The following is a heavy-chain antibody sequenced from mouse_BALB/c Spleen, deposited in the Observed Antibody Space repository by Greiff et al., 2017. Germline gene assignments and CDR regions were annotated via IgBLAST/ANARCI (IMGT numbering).Heavy chain of an antibody. D-gene: IGHD1-1*01. J-gene: IGHJ3*01. V-gene: IGHV5-4*02. CDR3: ARGPYYGSSYVGWFAY. CDR2: ISDGGSYT. CDR1: GFTFSDYY. Sequence: EVQRVESGGGLVKPGGSLKLSCAVSGFTFSDYYMYWVRQTPEKRLEWVATISDGGSYTYYPDSVKGRFTISRDNAKNNLYLQMSSLKSEDTAMYYCARGPYYGSSYVGWFAYWGQGTLVTVSA.